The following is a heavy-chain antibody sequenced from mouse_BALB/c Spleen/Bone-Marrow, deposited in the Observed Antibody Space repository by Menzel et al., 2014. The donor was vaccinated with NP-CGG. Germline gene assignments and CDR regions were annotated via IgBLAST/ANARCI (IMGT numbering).Heavy chain of an antibody. J-gene: IGHJ2*01. CDR1: GISITTGNYR. Sequence: EVKLMESGPGLVKPSQTVSLTCTVTGISITTGNYRWSWIRQFPGNKLEWIGYIYYSGTITYNPSLTSRTTITRDTSKNQFFLEMNSLTAEDTATYYCARYLGAHFDYWGQGTTLTVSS. D-gene: IGHD1-1*01. CDR3: ARYLGAHFDY. CDR2: IYYSGTI. V-gene: IGHV3-5*02.